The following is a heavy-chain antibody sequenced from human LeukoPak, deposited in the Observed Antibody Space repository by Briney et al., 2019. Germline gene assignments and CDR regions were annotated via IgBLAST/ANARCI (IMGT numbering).Heavy chain of an antibody. CDR1: GFTFDDYG. J-gene: IGHJ4*02. Sequence: GGSLRLSCAASGFTFDDYGMSWVRQAPGKGLEWVSGISWNSGSIGYADSVKGRFTISRDNAKNSLYLQMNSLRAEDTALYYCAKAPLHDFWSGYYPDYWGQGTLVTVSS. CDR3: AKAPLHDFWSGYYPDY. D-gene: IGHD3-3*01. CDR2: ISWNSGSI. V-gene: IGHV3-9*01.